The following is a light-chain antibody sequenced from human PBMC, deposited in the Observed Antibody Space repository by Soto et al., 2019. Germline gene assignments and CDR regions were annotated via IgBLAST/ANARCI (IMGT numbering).Light chain of an antibody. CDR1: SSDVGSYNL. CDR3: CSYAGNSTS. J-gene: IGLJ2*01. CDR2: EGS. Sequence: QSALTQPASVSGSPGQSITISCTGTSSDVGSYNLVSWYQQHPGKAPKLMIYEGSKRPSGVSNRFSGSKSGNTASLTISGLQAEDEADYYCCSYAGNSTSFGGGTKLTVL. V-gene: IGLV2-23*01.